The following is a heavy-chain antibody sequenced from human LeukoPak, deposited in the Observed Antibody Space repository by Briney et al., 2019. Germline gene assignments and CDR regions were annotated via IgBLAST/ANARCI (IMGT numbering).Heavy chain of an antibody. CDR2: INANRGGT. J-gene: IGHJ4*02. V-gene: IGHV1-2*02. CDR3: ARRYCSSTSCYYFDY. CDR1: GYTLTDYY. D-gene: IGHD2-2*01. Sequence: ASAKVSCKASGYTLTDYYMHWVRQAPGQGLEWMGWINANRGGTNYAQRFQGRVTMTRDTSITTAYMELSRLKSDDTAVYYCARRYCSSTSCYYFDYWGQGTLVTVSS.